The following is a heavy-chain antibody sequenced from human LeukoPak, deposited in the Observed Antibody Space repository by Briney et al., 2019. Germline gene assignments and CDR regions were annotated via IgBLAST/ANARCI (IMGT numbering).Heavy chain of an antibody. Sequence: GGPLRLSCAASDFTFSSYAMNWGRQAPGKGPGGVSYISSSGRTIYYADSVKGRFTISRDNAKNSLYLQMNRLRAEVTAVYYCARSGYSSSWYLPNYYYYYMDVWGKGTTVTISS. CDR3: ARSGYSSSWYLPNYYYYYMDV. J-gene: IGHJ6*03. V-gene: IGHV3-48*03. CDR1: DFTFSSYA. CDR2: ISSSGRTI. D-gene: IGHD6-13*01.